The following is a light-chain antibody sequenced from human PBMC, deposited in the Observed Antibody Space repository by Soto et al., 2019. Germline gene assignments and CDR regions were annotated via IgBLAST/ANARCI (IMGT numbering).Light chain of an antibody. Sequence: NFILTQPHSVSESPGKTVTISCTSSSGSIASNYVQWYQQRPGSATTTVIYEDNQRPSGVPDRFSGSIDSSSNSASLTISGLKTEDEADYYCQSYDSSNVVFGGGTQLTVL. J-gene: IGLJ2*01. CDR1: SGSIASNY. V-gene: IGLV6-57*04. CDR3: QSYDSSNVV. CDR2: EDN.